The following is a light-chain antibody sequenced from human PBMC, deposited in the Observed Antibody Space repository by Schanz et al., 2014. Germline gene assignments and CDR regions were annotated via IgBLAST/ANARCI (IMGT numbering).Light chain of an antibody. CDR1: QTVASDY. Sequence: EIVLTQSPGTLSLSPGERATLSCRASQTVASDYLAWYQHIPGQAPRLLIYGASSRPTGIPDRFSGSGSGIDFTLTISRLEPEDFAVYYCQQYGSSRYTFGQGTKLEIK. V-gene: IGKV3-20*01. CDR3: QQYGSSRYT. CDR2: GAS. J-gene: IGKJ2*01.